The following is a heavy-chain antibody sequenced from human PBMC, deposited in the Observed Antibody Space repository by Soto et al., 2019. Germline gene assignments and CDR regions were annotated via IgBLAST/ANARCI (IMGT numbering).Heavy chain of an antibody. V-gene: IGHV1-69*13. J-gene: IGHJ6*02. D-gene: IGHD3-9*01. CDR1: GGTFSSYA. Sequence: ASVKVSCKASGGTFSSYAISWVRQAPGQGLEWMGGIIPIFGTANYAQKFQGRVTITADESTSTAYMELSSLRSEDTAVYYCASGRMLVLRYFSGDYYYGMDVWGQGTTVTVSS. CDR3: ASGRMLVLRYFSGDYYYGMDV. CDR2: IIPIFGTA.